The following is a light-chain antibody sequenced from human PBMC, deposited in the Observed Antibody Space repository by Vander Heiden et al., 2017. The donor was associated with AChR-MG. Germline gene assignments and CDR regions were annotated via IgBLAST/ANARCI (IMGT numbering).Light chain of an antibody. CDR2: GAS. V-gene: IGKV3-20*01. CDR3: QQYGSSPPYT. Sequence: EIVLTQFPGPLSFSPGESAPFSCRASQSVSGNYLAWYQQKPGQAPRLLIYGASSRATGIPDRFSGSESGTDFTLTISRLEPEDFAVYYCQQYGSSPPYTFGQGTKLEI. CDR1: QSVSGNY. J-gene: IGKJ2*01.